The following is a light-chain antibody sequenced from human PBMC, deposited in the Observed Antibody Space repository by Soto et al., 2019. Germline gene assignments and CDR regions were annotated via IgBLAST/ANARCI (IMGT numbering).Light chain of an antibody. V-gene: IGLV2-14*01. Sequence: QSVLTQPASVSGSPGQSITISCTGTSSDVGRSNYVSWYQRHPGKAPKLLIYEVSSRPSGVSHRFSGSKSGNTASLTISGLQADDEADYYCSSYTSTTTLVVFGGGTKLTVL. CDR1: SSDVGRSNY. J-gene: IGLJ2*01. CDR2: EVS. CDR3: SSYTSTTTLVV.